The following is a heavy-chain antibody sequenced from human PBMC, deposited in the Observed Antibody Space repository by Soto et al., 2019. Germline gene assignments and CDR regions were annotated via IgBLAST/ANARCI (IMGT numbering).Heavy chain of an antibody. D-gene: IGHD3-22*01. CDR2: ISWNSGSI. CDR1: GFTFDDCA. J-gene: IGHJ4*01. CDR3: AKDMMPYDSIGYALNYFDY. V-gene: IGHV3-9*01. Sequence: GGSLRLSCAASGFTFDDCAMHWVRQAPGKGLEWVSGISWNSGSIGYADSVKGRFTISRDNAKNSLYLQMNSLRAEDTALYYCAKDMMPYDSIGYALNYFDYWGHGTLVTVSS.